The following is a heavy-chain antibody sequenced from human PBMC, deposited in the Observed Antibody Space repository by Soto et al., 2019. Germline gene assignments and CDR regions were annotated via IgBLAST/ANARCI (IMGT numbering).Heavy chain of an antibody. J-gene: IGHJ2*01. V-gene: IGHV4-30-4*01. CDR2: IFDSGST. D-gene: IGHD2-8*01. Sequence: QVQLQESGPGLVKPSETLSLTCTVSGGSISGGVHSWSWIRQPPGKVLEWIGHIFDSGSTYYNPSLKSRLTISVDTSKNQFSLRLSSVTAADTAVYYCAREIMPLTNDWHFDLWGRGTLVTVSS. CDR1: GGSISGGVHS. CDR3: AREIMPLTNDWHFDL.